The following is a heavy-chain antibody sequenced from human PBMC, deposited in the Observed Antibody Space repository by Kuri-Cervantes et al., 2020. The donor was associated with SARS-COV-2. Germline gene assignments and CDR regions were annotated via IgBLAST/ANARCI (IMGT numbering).Heavy chain of an antibody. Sequence: GGSLRLSCAASGFTFDVYAMHWVRQAPGKGLEWVSGISWNSGSIGYADSVKGRFTISRDNAKNSLYLQMNSLRAEDTALYYCAKDFGTMVQGVIDYWGQGTLVTVSS. CDR2: ISWNSGSI. D-gene: IGHD3-10*01. CDR1: GFTFDVYA. J-gene: IGHJ4*02. CDR3: AKDFGTMVQGVIDY. V-gene: IGHV3-9*01.